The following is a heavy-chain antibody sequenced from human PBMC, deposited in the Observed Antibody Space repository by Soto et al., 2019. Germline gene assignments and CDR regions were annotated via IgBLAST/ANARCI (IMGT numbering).Heavy chain of an antibody. CDR3: ERCSSSCYGRWGAFEI. Sequence: QLQLQESGPGLVKPSETLSLTCTVSGGSISSSSYYWGWIRQPPGKGLEWIGSIYYSGSTYYNPSIKSRVTLAVGASTNLCGMKPRTVTAPDTGRHYCERCSSSCYGRWGAFEIWVHGTMVIVTS. J-gene: IGHJ3*02. CDR2: IYYSGST. CDR1: GGSISSSSYY. V-gene: IGHV4-39*01. D-gene: IGHD6-13*01.